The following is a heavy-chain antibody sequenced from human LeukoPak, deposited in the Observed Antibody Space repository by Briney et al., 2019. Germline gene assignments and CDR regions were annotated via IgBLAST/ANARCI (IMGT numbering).Heavy chain of an antibody. J-gene: IGHJ4*02. V-gene: IGHV4-4*07. CDR1: GGSISSYY. CDR3: ARSSSVWGSYRPFDY. CDR2: IYTSGST. D-gene: IGHD3-16*02. Sequence: PSETLSLTCTVSGGSISSYYWSWIRQPAGKGLEWIGRIYTSGSTNYNPSLKSRVTMSVDTSKNQFSLKLSSVTAADTAVYYCARSSSVWGSYRPFDYWGQGTLVTVSS.